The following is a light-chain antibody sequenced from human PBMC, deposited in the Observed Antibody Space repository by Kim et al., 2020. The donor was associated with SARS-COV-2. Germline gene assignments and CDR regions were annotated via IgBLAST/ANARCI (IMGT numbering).Light chain of an antibody. CDR1: QSVISY. V-gene: IGKV3-11*01. CDR2: DAS. Sequence: SVSPGERPTLSCRASQSVISYLAWYQQKPGQAPRLLIYDASNRATGIPARFSGSGSGTDFTLTISSLEPEDFAVYYCQQRSNWPGTFGQGTKLEIK. J-gene: IGKJ2*01. CDR3: QQRSNWPGT.